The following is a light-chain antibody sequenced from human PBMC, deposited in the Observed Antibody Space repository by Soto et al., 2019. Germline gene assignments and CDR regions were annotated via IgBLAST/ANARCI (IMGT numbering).Light chain of an antibody. Sequence: EIVMTQSPATLSVSPGERATLSCRASQSVSSSYLAWYQQKPGQAPRLLIYGASSRATGIPDRFSGSWSGTDFTLTISRLEPEDFAVYYCQQYGSSRITFGQGTRLEIK. J-gene: IGKJ5*01. CDR2: GAS. CDR3: QQYGSSRIT. V-gene: IGKV3-20*01. CDR1: QSVSSSY.